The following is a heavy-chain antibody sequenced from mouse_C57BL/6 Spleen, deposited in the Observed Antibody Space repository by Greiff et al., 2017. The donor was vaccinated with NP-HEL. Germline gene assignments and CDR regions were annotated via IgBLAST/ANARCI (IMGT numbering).Heavy chain of an antibody. D-gene: IGHD1-1*01. CDR3: AREDYYGYWYFDV. CDR2: ISYDGSN. V-gene: IGHV3-6*01. J-gene: IGHJ1*03. CDR1: GYSITSGYY. Sequence: EVQLVESGPGLVKPSQSLSLTCSVTGYSITSGYYWNWIRQFPGNKLEWMGYISYDGSNNYNPSLKNRISITRDTSKNQFFLKLNSVTTEDTATYYCAREDYYGYWYFDVWGTGTTVTVSS.